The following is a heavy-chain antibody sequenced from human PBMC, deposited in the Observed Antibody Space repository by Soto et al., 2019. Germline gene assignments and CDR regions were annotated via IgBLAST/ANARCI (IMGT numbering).Heavy chain of an antibody. CDR1: GGSISGGVYS. Sequence: SETLSLTCAVSGGSISGGVYSWSWIRHPPGKGLEWIGYIYHSGITYYNPSLKSRVTISVDRSKNQFSLKLSSVTAADTAVYYCARTYYYDSSGYDEYYFDYWGQGSLVTVS. CDR3: ARTYYYDSSGYDEYYFDY. V-gene: IGHV4-30-2*01. CDR2: IYHSGIT. J-gene: IGHJ4*02. D-gene: IGHD3-22*01.